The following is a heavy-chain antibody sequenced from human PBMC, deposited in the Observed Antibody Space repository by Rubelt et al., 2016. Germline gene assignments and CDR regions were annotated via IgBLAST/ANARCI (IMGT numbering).Heavy chain of an antibody. CDR3: ARRGIVGSYFDY. Sequence: QLQLQESGPGLVKPSETLSLTCTVSGGSISSSSYYWGWIRQPPGKGLEWIGSIYYSGSTYYNPSLKGLVTISVDTSKTQFSPKLSSVTAADTAVYYCARRGIVGSYFDYWGQGTLVTVSS. CDR1: GGSISSSSYY. D-gene: IGHD1-26*01. J-gene: IGHJ4*02. V-gene: IGHV4-39*01. CDR2: IYYSGST.